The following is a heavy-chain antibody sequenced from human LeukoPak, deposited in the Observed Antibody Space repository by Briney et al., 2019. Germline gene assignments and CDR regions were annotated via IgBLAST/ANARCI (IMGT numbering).Heavy chain of an antibody. CDR1: GFTFSSYA. CDR3: AKGIYYYDSSGYYPHKPYYYYYGMDV. V-gene: IGHV3-23*01. D-gene: IGHD3-22*01. J-gene: IGHJ6*02. CDR2: ISGSGGST. Sequence: GGSLRLSCAASGFTFSSYAMSWVRQAPGKGLEWVSAISGSGGSTYYADSVKGRFTISRDNSKNTLYLQMNSLRAEDTAVYYCAKGIYYYDSSGYYPHKPYYYYYGMDVWGQGTTVTVSS.